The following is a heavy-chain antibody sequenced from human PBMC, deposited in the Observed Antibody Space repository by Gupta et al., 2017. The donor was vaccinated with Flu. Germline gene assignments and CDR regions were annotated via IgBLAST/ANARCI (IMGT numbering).Heavy chain of an antibody. J-gene: IGHJ5*02. Sequence: GKKPGSSVKISCKASGDTFSMSAIHWVRQAPGHGLEWMGGPVPVYGTTNYGQKFQGRLTFSADDSSNTAYMELSSLTSDDTAVYFCARRIQPAAMRLYSWFDPWGQGTRVTVSS. CDR3: ARRIQPAAMRLYSWFDP. CDR1: GDTFSMSA. V-gene: IGHV1-69*01. D-gene: IGHD2-2*01. CDR2: PVPVYGTT.